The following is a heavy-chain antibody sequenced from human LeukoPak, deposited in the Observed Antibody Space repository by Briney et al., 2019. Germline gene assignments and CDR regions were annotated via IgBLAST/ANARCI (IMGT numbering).Heavy chain of an antibody. V-gene: IGHV4-34*01. J-gene: IGHJ4*02. CDR1: GGSLSGYY. CDR2: INRSGST. D-gene: IGHD3-10*01. CDR3: VVLFRRGSGSYYTDY. Sequence: SETLSLTCAVYGGSLSGYYWSWIRQPPGKGLEWIGEINRSGSTNYNPSLKSRVTISVDTSKNQFSLKLRSVTAADTAAYYCVVLFRRGSGSYYTDYWGQGTLVTVSS.